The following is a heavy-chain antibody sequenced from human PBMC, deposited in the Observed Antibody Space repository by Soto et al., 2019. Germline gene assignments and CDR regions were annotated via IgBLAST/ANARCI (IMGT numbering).Heavy chain of an antibody. D-gene: IGHD3-3*02. CDR3: LRISRGPRNIDC. CDR2: IYHSGST. CDR1: GGCISSAPW. Sequence: SGTLYLTCAVSGGCISSAPWWTWVRQPPGKGLEWIGEIYHSGSTNYNPSLKSRVTISVDKSKNQLSLKLSSVTAADTALYYCLRISRGPRNIDCWGQGNLVTL. J-gene: IGHJ4*02. V-gene: IGHV4-4*02.